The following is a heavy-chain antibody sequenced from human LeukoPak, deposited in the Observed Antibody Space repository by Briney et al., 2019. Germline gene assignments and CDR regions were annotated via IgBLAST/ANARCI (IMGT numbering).Heavy chain of an antibody. CDR2: IKKTGSET. CDR3: AREDGYCSGGNCYSYFDS. J-gene: IGHJ4*02. Sequence: GGSLRLSCAASGFTFSHFWMSWVRQAPGKGLEWVAYIKKTGSETYYVDSVKGRFTITRDNTRNSLFVQMYSLRAEDTAVYFWAREDGYCSGGNCYSYFDSWGQGTLVTVSS. V-gene: IGHV3-7*01. CDR1: GFTFSHFW. D-gene: IGHD2-15*01.